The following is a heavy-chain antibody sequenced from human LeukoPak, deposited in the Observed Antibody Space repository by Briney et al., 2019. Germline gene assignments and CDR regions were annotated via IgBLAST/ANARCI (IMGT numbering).Heavy chain of an antibody. Sequence: SETLSLTCAVYGGSFSGYYWSWIRQHPGKGLEWIGYIYYSGSTYYNPSLKSRVTISVDTSKNQFSLKLSSVTAADTAVYYCARQSGYCSGGSCYPRWWFDPWGQGTLVTVSS. D-gene: IGHD2-15*01. V-gene: IGHV4-31*11. CDR3: ARQSGYCSGGSCYPRWWFDP. CDR2: IYYSGST. CDR1: GGSFSGYY. J-gene: IGHJ5*02.